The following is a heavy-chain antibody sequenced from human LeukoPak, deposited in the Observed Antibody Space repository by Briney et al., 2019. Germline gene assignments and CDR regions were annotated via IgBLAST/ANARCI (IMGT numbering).Heavy chain of an antibody. D-gene: IGHD3-22*01. J-gene: IGHJ4*02. V-gene: IGHV3-30*02. CDR2: IRYDGSKK. CDR1: GFTFSSYG. Sequence: GGSLRLSCAASGFTFSSYGMHWVRQAPGKGLEWVAFIRYDGSKKYYADSVKGRFTFSRDNSKNSLYLQMNSLRAEDTALYYCARDLDSSGYRHFDYWGQGTLVTVSS. CDR3: ARDLDSSGYRHFDY.